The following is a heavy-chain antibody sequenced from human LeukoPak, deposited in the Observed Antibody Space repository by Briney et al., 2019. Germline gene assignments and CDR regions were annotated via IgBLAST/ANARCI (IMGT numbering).Heavy chain of an antibody. CDR2: IYYSGST. CDR1: GASISSGTYY. J-gene: IGHJ2*01. V-gene: IGHV4-61*05. CDR3: ARRGYYYDSSGYYYWYFDL. D-gene: IGHD3-22*01. Sequence: SETLSLTCTVSGASISSGTYYWGWIRQPPGKGLEWIGYIYYSGSTNYNPSLESRVTISVDTSKNQFSLKLSSVTAADTAVYYCARRGYYYDSSGYYYWYFDLLGRGTLVTVCS.